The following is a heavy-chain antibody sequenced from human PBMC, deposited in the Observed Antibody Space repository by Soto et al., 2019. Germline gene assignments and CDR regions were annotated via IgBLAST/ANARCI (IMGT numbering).Heavy chain of an antibody. Sequence: CTASGFTFGDYAMSWFRQAPGKGLEWVGFIRSKAYGGTTEYAASVKGRFTISRDDSKSIAYLQMNSLKTEDTAVYYCTPNLGYCSSTSCFPDAFDIWGQGTMVTVSS. J-gene: IGHJ3*02. CDR3: TPNLGYCSSTSCFPDAFDI. CDR2: IRSKAYGGTT. V-gene: IGHV3-49*03. CDR1: GFTFGDYA. D-gene: IGHD2-2*03.